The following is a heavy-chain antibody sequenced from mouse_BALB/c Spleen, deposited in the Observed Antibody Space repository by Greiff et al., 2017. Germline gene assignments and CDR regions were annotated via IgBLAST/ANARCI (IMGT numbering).Heavy chain of an antibody. J-gene: IGHJ3*01. CDR2: IYPGGGYT. CDR1: GYTFTNYW. Sequence: QVHVKQSGAELVRPGTSVKISCKASGYTFTNYWLGWVKQRPGHGLEWIGDIYPGGGYTNYNEKFKGKATLTADTSSSTAYMQLSSLTSEDSAVYFCAREDYDRAWFAYWGQGTLVTVSA. V-gene: IGHV1-63*02. D-gene: IGHD2-4*01. CDR3: AREDYDRAWFAY.